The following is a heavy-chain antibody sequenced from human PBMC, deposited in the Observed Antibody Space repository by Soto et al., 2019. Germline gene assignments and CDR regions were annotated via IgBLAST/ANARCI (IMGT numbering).Heavy chain of an antibody. J-gene: IGHJ6*02. CDR3: AKDPDSRDFWSGCQIGEDRYDLEL. V-gene: IGHV3-23*01. Sequence: EVQLLESGGGLVRPGGSLRLSCAASGFTFSRYAMSWVRQAPGKGLEWVSAISGSGVSTYYADSLKGRFTVSRDNSKNTLFLQMNSLRAEDTAVYFCAKDPDSRDFWSGCQIGEDRYDLELWGQGTTVTVSS. D-gene: IGHD3-3*01. CDR1: GFTFSRYA. CDR2: ISGSGVST.